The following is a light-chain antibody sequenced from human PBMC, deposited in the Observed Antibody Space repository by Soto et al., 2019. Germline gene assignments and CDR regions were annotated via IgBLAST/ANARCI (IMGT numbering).Light chain of an antibody. CDR2: NTN. CDR3: AAWDGSLNVVL. J-gene: IGLJ2*01. CDR1: SSNIGTNT. V-gene: IGLV1-44*01. Sequence: QSVLTQPPSASGTPGQSITISCSGSSSNIGTNTVNWYQQLPGSAPQLLLYNTNQRPSGVPGRFSGSKSGTSASLAISGLQSEDEADYYCAAWDGSLNVVLFGGGTKLTV.